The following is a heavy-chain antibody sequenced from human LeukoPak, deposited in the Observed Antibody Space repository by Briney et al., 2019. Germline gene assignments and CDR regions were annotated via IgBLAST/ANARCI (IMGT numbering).Heavy chain of an antibody. J-gene: IGHJ4*02. Sequence: SVKVSCKASGGTFCSYAIGWVRQAPGQGLEWMGGIIPIFGTANYAQKFQGRVTITADESTSTAYMELSSLRSEDTAVYYCARQSGYSYGYIVYWGQGTLVTVSS. CDR3: ARQSGYSYGYIVY. V-gene: IGHV1-69*01. CDR1: GGTFCSYA. CDR2: IIPIFGTA. D-gene: IGHD5-18*01.